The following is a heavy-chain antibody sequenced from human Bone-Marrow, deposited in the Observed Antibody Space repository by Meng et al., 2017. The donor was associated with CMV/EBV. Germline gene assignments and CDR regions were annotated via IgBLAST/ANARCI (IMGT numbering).Heavy chain of an antibody. D-gene: IGHD3-10*01. CDR3: ARETLPLWYYYGSGSQKTYYFDY. CDR1: GFTVTDHY. Sequence: GGSLRLSCAASGFTVTDHYMNWVRQAPGKGLEWVSYISSSGSTIYYADSVKGRFTISRDNAKNSLYLQMNSVRAEDTAVYYCARETLPLWYYYGSGSQKTYYFDYWGQGTLVTVSS. V-gene: IGHV3-11*04. J-gene: IGHJ4*02. CDR2: ISSSGSTI.